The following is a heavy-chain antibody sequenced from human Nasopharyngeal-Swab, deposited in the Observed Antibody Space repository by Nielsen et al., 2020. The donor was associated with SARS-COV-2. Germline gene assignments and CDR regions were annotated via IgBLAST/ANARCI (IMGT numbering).Heavy chain of an antibody. CDR2: MKPDGSET. CDR3: ATTPYGDVLLKRAPDY. J-gene: IGHJ4*02. CDR1: GFTFSSYW. D-gene: IGHD2-21*01. V-gene: IGHV3-7*03. Sequence: GGSLRLSCAASGFTFSSYWMTWVRQAPGKGLEWVANMKPDGSETYSVDSVKGRSLLSRDNAKNSLYLRMNSLRAEDTAVYYCATTPYGDVLLKRAPDYWGQGMLVTVSS.